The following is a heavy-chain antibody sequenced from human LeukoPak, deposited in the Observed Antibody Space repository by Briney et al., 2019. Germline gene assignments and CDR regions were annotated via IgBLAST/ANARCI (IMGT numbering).Heavy chain of an antibody. CDR1: GGSFSGYY. V-gene: IGHV4-34*01. J-gene: IGHJ6*03. CDR2: INHSRST. Sequence: SETLSLTCAVYGGSFSGYYWSWVRQPPGKGLEWVGEINHSRSTNYNPSLKSRVTISVDTSKNQFSLKLSSVTAADTAVYYCARGQVGSSNYYYYYMDVWGKGTTVTVSS. D-gene: IGHD2-2*03. CDR3: ARGQVGSSNYYYYYMDV.